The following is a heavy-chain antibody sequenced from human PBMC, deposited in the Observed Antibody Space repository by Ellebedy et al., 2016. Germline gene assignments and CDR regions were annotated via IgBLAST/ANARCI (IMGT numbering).Heavy chain of an antibody. CDR2: INGPGTAT. J-gene: IGHJ4*02. Sequence: GGSLRLXCAASGFIFSNYAMTWVRRAPGKGLEWVAGINGPGTATIYAKSVQGRFAISRDNSKNTLYLQMNSLRAEDTAVYYCASAKYSGSYYFDYWGQGTLVTVSS. D-gene: IGHD1-26*01. V-gene: IGHV3-23*01. CDR3: ASAKYSGSYYFDY. CDR1: GFIFSNYA.